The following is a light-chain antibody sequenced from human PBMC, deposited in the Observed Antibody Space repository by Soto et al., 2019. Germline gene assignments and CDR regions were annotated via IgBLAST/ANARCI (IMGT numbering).Light chain of an antibody. CDR1: QSLSNW. V-gene: IGKV1-5*03. Sequence: DIQMTQSPSTLSASVGDRVTITCRASQSLSNWLAWYQQKPGKAPKLLIYKTSNLEGGVPSRFSGSGSETDFTLTISSLQPDDFATYYCQQYNSYLYTFGQGTKLEIK. CDR2: KTS. J-gene: IGKJ2*01. CDR3: QQYNSYLYT.